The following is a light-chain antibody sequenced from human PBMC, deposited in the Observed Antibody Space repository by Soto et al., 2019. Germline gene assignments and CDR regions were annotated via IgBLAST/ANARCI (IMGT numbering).Light chain of an antibody. Sequence: QSALTQPASVSGSPGQSITISCTGTSGDVGGYNYVSWYQQYPGKAPKLMIYEVSNRPSGVSNRFSGSKSGNTASLTISGLQAEDEADYYCSSYTSSSTVVFGGGTKLTVL. V-gene: IGLV2-14*01. CDR3: SSYTSSSTVV. CDR2: EVS. CDR1: SGDVGGYNY. J-gene: IGLJ2*01.